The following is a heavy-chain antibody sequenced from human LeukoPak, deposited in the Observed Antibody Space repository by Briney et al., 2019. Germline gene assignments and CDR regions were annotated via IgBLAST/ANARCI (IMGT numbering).Heavy chain of an antibody. Sequence: PGGSLRLSCAASGFTFSDYSFNWVRQAPGKGLEWVSYISSTGSTTYYADSMKGRFTISRDAAKNSLYLQMNSLKDADSAVYFCARGITALDYWGQGTLVTVSS. V-gene: IGHV3-48*02. CDR3: ARGITALDY. J-gene: IGHJ4*02. D-gene: IGHD3-16*01. CDR2: ISSTGSTT. CDR1: GFTFSDYS.